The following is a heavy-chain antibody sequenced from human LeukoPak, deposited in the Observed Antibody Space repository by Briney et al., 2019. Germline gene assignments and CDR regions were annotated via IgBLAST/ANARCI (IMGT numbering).Heavy chain of an antibody. CDR1: GYTFTSYD. CDR2: MNPNSGNT. CDR3: AIQYPGIASYHFDY. J-gene: IGHJ4*02. Sequence: ASVKVSCKASGYTFTSYDINWVRQATGQGLEWMGWMNPNSGNTGYAQKFQGRVTMTRNTSISTAYMELSSLRSEDMAVYYCAIQYPGIASYHFDYWGQGTLVTASS. V-gene: IGHV1-8*01. D-gene: IGHD6-13*01.